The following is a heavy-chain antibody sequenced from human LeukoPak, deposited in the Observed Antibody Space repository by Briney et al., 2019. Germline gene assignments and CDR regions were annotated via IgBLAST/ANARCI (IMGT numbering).Heavy chain of an antibody. Sequence: PGGSLRLSCAASGFTFDDYAMHWVRQTPGKGLEWVSHISWNSATIEYADSVKGRFTISRDNAKNSLYLQMNSLRAEDTAVYYCARSRSCGGDCGWYFDLWGRGTLVTVSS. CDR1: GFTFDDYA. CDR2: ISWNSATI. J-gene: IGHJ2*01. D-gene: IGHD2-21*02. CDR3: ARSRSCGGDCGWYFDL. V-gene: IGHV3-9*01.